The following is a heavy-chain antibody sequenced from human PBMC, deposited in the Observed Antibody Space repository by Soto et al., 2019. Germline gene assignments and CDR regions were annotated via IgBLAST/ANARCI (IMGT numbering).Heavy chain of an antibody. Sequence: QVQLVQSGAEVKKPGASVKVSCKASGYTFTSYAMHWVRQAPGQRLEWMGWINADNGNTKHSQKFQGRVTITRDTSASTAYMELSSLRSEDTAVYYCARDYDILTDRLDYWGQGTLVTVSS. CDR2: INADNGNT. V-gene: IGHV1-3*01. D-gene: IGHD3-9*01. CDR1: GYTFTSYA. CDR3: ARDYDILTDRLDY. J-gene: IGHJ4*02.